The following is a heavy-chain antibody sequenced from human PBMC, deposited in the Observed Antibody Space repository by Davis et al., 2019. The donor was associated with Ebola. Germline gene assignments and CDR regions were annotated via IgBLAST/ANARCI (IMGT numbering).Heavy chain of an antibody. CDR3: AKGRGSYYTLFDY. Sequence: PGGSLRLSCAASGFPFSNYAMHWVRQAPGKGLEWVAVVSHSEREKFYGDSVKGRFTISRDNSKNTLYLQMNSLRAEDTAVYYCAKGRGSYYTLFDYWGQGTLVTVSS. J-gene: IGHJ4*02. CDR2: VSHSEREK. V-gene: IGHV3-30*04. D-gene: IGHD1-26*01. CDR1: GFPFSNYA.